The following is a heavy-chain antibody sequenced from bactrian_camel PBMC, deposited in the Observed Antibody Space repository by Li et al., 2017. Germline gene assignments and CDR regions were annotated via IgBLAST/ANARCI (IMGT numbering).Heavy chain of an antibody. Sequence: VQLVESGGGSVQVGGSLRLSCVASGDTIGRYCMGWFRQIPDKEREGVAGIESDGSTSYADSVKGRFAVSHSQDSAKNTVTVYLQMNSLKPEDTGIYYCAVDRCGVATGWLDPRRYNYWARGPRSPS. D-gene: IGHD4*01. CDR3: AVDRCGVATGWLDPRRYNY. CDR1: GDTIGRYC. J-gene: IGHJ4*01. CDR2: IESDGST. V-gene: IGHV3S9*01.